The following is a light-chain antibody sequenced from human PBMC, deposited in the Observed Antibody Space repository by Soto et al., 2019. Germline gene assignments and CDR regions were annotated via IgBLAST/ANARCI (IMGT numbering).Light chain of an antibody. Sequence: QSVLTQPPSASGSPGQSVTISFTGTSSDVGGYNYVSWYQQHPGKAPKLMIYEINKRPSGVPDRFSGSKSGSTASLTVSGLQAEDEADYYCSSFAGSGTVFGTGTKVTVL. CDR2: EIN. CDR1: SSDVGGYNY. J-gene: IGLJ1*01. CDR3: SSFAGSGTV. V-gene: IGLV2-8*01.